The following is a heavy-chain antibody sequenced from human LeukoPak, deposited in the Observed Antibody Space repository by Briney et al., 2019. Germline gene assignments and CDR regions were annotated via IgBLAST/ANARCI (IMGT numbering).Heavy chain of an antibody. Sequence: SETLSLTCTVSGYSISSGYYWGWIRQPPGKGLEWIGSIYHSGSTYYNPSLKSRVTISVDTSQNQFSLKLSSVTAADTAVYYCAKIGGYSGYVDWGQGTLVTVSS. CDR3: AKIGGYSGYVD. V-gene: IGHV4-38-2*02. CDR1: GYSISSGYY. D-gene: IGHD5-12*01. CDR2: IYHSGST. J-gene: IGHJ4*02.